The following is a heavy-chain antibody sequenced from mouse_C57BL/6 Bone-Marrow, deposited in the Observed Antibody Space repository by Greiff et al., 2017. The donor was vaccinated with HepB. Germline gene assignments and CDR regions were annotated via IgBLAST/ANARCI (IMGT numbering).Heavy chain of an antibody. Sequence: QVQLQQSGAELVRPGASVTLSCKASGYTFTDYEMHWVKQTPVHGLEWIGAIDPETGGTAYNQKFKGKAILTADKSSSTAYMELRSLTSEDSAVYYCDYYGNYGAMDYWGQGTSVTVSS. J-gene: IGHJ4*01. CDR2: IDPETGGT. CDR3: DYYGNYGAMDY. V-gene: IGHV1-15*01. CDR1: GYTFTDYE. D-gene: IGHD2-1*01.